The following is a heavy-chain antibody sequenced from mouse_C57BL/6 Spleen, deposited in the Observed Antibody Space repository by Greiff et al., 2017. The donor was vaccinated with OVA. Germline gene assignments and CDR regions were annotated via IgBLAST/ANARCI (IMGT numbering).Heavy chain of an antibody. CDR2: IYPGDGDT. CDR3: ARPSMVTRDWYFDV. D-gene: IGHD2-2*01. Sequence: LQESGPELVKPGASVKISCKASGYAFSSSWMNWVKQRPGKGLEWIGRIYPGDGDTNYNGKFKGKATLTADKSSSTAYMQLSSLTSEDSAVYFGARPSMVTRDWYFDVWGTGTTVTVSS. V-gene: IGHV1-82*01. J-gene: IGHJ1*03. CDR1: GYAFSSSW.